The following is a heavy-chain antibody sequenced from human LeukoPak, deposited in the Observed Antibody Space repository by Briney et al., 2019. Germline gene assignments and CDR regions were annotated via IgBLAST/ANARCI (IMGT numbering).Heavy chain of an antibody. J-gene: IGHJ4*02. V-gene: IGHV1-18*04. CDR2: ISAYNGNT. CDR1: GYTFTSYG. D-gene: IGHD3-9*01. Sequence: ASVKVSCKASGYTFTSYGISWVRPAPGQGLEWMGWISAYNGNTNYAQKLQGRVTMTTDTSTRTAYMELRSLRSDDTAVYYCPPSGYFDWLLSLDYWGQGTLVTVSS. CDR3: PPSGYFDWLLSLDY.